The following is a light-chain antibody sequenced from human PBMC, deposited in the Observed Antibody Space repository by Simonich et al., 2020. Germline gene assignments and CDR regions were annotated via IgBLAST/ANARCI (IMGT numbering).Light chain of an antibody. CDR2: DAS. J-gene: IGKJ2*01. CDR3: QQRSNWPPYT. Sequence: EIVLTQSPATLSLSPGERATLSCRTSQSVSSYLACYHQKPGKAPRLLIYDASNRATGIPARFSGSGSGTDFTLTISSREPEDFAVYYCQQRSNWPPYTFGQGTKLEIK. CDR1: QSVSSY. V-gene: IGKV3-11*01.